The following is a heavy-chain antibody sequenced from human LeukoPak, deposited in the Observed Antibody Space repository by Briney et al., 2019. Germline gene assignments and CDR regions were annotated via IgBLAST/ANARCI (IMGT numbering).Heavy chain of an antibody. CDR3: AREEPVLLWFGELSK. CDR1: GFTFSSYS. Sequence: GGSLRLSCAASGFTFSSYSMNWVRQAPGKGLEWVSYISSSSSTIYYADSVKGRFTISRDNAKNSLYLQMNSLRAEDTAVYYCAREEPVLLWFGELSKWGQGTLVTVSS. V-gene: IGHV3-48*01. D-gene: IGHD3-10*01. J-gene: IGHJ4*02. CDR2: ISSSSSTI.